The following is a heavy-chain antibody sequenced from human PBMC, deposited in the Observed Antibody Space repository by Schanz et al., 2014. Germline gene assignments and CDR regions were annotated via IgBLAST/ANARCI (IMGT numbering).Heavy chain of an antibody. Sequence: EVQLVESGGGLVQPGGSLRLSCAASGFTFGDYAMTWVRQAPGKGLEWVSAINTGVNTYYADSVRGRFTISRDNSKNTLYLQMNSLRAEDTAVYYCAKGRFRELSAFDIRGPWAMGPVSS. D-gene: IGHD3-10*01. J-gene: IGHJ3*02. CDR2: INTGVNT. CDR1: GFTFGDYA. CDR3: AKGRFRELSAFDI. V-gene: IGHV3-23*04.